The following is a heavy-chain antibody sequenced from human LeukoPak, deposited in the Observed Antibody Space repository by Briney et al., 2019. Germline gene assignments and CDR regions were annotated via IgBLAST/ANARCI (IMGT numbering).Heavy chain of an antibody. CDR2: IYHSGST. V-gene: IGHV4-38-2*01. J-gene: IGHJ4*02. D-gene: IGHD3-3*01. CDR3: ARSFLRRYFDY. Sequence: PSETLSLTCAVSGYSISSGYYWGWIRQPPGKGLERIGSIYHSGSTYYNPSLKSRVTISVDTSKNQFSLKLSSVTAADTAVYYCARSFLRRYFDYWGQGTLVTVSS. CDR1: GYSISSGYY.